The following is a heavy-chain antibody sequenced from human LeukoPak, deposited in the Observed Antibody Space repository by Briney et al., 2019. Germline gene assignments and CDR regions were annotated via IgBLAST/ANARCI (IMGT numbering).Heavy chain of an antibody. V-gene: IGHV3-30-3*01. CDR1: GFTFSSNA. D-gene: IGHD3-22*01. CDR3: VRERGGSSGYYWDY. J-gene: IGHJ4*02. CDR2: ISYDGSNK. Sequence: PGGSLRLSCAASGFTFSSNAMNWVRQAPGKGLEWVAVISYDGSNKHYADSVKGRFTISRDNSKNTLYLQMNSLRAEDTAVFYCVRERGGSSGYYWDYWGQGTLVTVSS.